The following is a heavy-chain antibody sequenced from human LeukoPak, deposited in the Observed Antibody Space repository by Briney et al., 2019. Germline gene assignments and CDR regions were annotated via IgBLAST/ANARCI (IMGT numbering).Heavy chain of an antibody. CDR1: GFTFSSYW. Sequence: GGSLRLSCAASGFTFSSYWMSWVRQAPGKGLEWVANIKQDGSEKYYVDSVKGRFIISRDNAKNSLYLQMNSLRAEDTAVYYCATDRGLSYFDYWGRGTLVTVSS. D-gene: IGHD2-21*01. V-gene: IGHV3-7*01. CDR3: ATDRGLSYFDY. J-gene: IGHJ4*02. CDR2: IKQDGSEK.